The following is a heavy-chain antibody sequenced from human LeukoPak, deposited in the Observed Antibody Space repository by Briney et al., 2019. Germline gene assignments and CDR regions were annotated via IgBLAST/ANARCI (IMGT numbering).Heavy chain of an antibody. CDR2: IKQDGSEK. D-gene: IGHD1-14*01. Sequence: GGSLRLSCTASGFTFSSYWMSWVRQAPGKGLEWVANIKQDGSEKYYVDSVKGQFTISRDNAKNSLYLQMNSLRAEDTAVYYCARDPYRDAPDYFDSWGQGTLVTVSS. CDR1: GFTFSSYW. V-gene: IGHV3-7*01. J-gene: IGHJ4*02. CDR3: ARDPYRDAPDYFDS.